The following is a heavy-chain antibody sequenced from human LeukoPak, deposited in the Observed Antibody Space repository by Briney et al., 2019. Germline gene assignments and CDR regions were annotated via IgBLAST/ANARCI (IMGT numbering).Heavy chain of an antibody. Sequence: SETLSLTCTVSGGSISSSDDYWSWIRQPPGKGLEWIGYIYFSGTTYYNPSLRSRVDISIDTSKNQFSLKLSSVTAADMAVYYCARESLDYYGSGSYYAFEMWGQGTMVTVAS. CDR1: GGSISSSDDY. D-gene: IGHD3-10*01. CDR2: IYFSGTT. J-gene: IGHJ3*02. V-gene: IGHV4-30-4*01. CDR3: ARESLDYYGSGSYYAFEM.